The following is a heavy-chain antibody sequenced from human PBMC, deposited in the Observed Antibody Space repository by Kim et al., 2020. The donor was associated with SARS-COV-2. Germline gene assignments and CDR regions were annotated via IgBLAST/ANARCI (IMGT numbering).Heavy chain of an antibody. J-gene: IGHJ4*02. CDR3: ARDPLGGSGWYNGNFDY. V-gene: IGHV4-39*07. CDR1: GGSISSSSYY. Sequence: SETLSLTCTVSGGSISSSSYYWGWIRQPPGKGLEWIGSIYYSGSTYYNPSLKSRVTISVDTSKNQFSLKLSSVTAADTAVYYCARDPLGGSGWYNGNFDYWGQGTLVTVSS. CDR2: IYYSGST. D-gene: IGHD6-19*01.